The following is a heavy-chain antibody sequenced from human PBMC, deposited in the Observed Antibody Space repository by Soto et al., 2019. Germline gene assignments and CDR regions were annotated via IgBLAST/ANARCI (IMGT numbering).Heavy chain of an antibody. V-gene: IGHV3-23*01. CDR2: ISGSGGST. D-gene: IGHD3-22*01. Sequence: PGGSLRLSCAASGFTFSSYAMSWVRQAPVKGLEWVSAISGSGGSTYYADSVKGRFTISRDNSKNTLYLQMNSLRAEDTAVYYCAKDPAPYYDSSGYYQPYFDYWGQGTLVTVSS. CDR3: AKDPAPYYDSSGYYQPYFDY. J-gene: IGHJ4*02. CDR1: GFTFSSYA.